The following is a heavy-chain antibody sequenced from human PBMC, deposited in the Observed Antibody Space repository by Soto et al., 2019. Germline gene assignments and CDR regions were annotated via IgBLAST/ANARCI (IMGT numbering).Heavy chain of an antibody. CDR3: ATCEGGSSRGGYYYYGMGV. D-gene: IGHD6-13*01. V-gene: IGHV1-18*01. J-gene: IGHJ6*02. CDR1: GYSFTIYR. Sequence: VKVSCKGSGYSFTIYRISWVLQTTGQGLEWMGWISAYNGNTNYAQKLQGRVTMTTDTSTSTAYMELRSLRSDDTAVYYCATCEGGSSRGGYYYYGMGVWGQGTTVTVSS. CDR2: ISAYNGNT.